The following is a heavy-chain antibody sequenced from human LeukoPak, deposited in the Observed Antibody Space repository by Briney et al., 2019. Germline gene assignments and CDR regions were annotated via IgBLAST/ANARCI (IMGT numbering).Heavy chain of an antibody. V-gene: IGHV3-30-3*01. CDR1: GFTFSSYA. Sequence: PGGSLRLSCAASGFTFSSYAMHWVRQAPGKGLEWVAVISYDGSNKYYADSVKGRFTISRDNAKNSLYLQMNSLRAEDTAVYYCAREKYGVDAFDIWGQGTMVTVSS. CDR3: AREKYGVDAFDI. CDR2: ISYDGSNK. J-gene: IGHJ3*02. D-gene: IGHD2-2*01.